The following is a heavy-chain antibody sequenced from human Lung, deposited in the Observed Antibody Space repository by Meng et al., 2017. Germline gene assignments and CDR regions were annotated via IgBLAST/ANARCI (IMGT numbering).Heavy chain of an antibody. V-gene: IGHV4-34*01. J-gene: IGHJ4*02. CDR3: ARGPTTMAHDFDY. CDR1: GGSFSDYY. Sequence: QVQLEEWGVGLLKPSQPLSLTCVGSGGSFSDYYWSWIRQPPGKGLEWIGEINHSGSTNYNPSLESRATISVDTSQNNLSLKLSSVTAADSAVYYCARGPTTMAHDFDYWGQGTLVTVSS. CDR2: INHSGST. D-gene: IGHD4-11*01.